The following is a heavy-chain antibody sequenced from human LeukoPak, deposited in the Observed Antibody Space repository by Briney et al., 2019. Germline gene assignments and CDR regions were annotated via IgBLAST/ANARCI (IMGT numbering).Heavy chain of an antibody. CDR3: ARIHSSSWLDY. CDR1: GYTFTSYG. J-gene: IGHJ4*02. Sequence: ASVKVSCKASGYTFTSYGISWVRQAPGQRLEWMGWINAGNGNTKYSQKFQGRVTITRDTSASTAYMELSSLRSEDTAVYYCARIHSSSWLDYWGQGTLVTVSS. CDR2: INAGNGNT. D-gene: IGHD6-13*01. V-gene: IGHV1-3*01.